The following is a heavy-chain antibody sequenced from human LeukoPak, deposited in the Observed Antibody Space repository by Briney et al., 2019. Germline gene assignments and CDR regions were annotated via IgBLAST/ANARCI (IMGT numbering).Heavy chain of an antibody. D-gene: IGHD6-13*01. CDR1: GFTFSNYS. CDR3: AKLVRRSIEYSSSWYTCYFDY. CDR2: ISSRSSVM. Sequence: QPGGSLRLSCAASGFTFSNYSMNWVRQAPGKGLEWVSYISSRSSVMYYADSVKGRFTISRDNAKNSLYLQMSSLRVEDTAVYYCAKLVRRSIEYSSSWYTCYFDYWGQGTLVTVSS. J-gene: IGHJ4*02. V-gene: IGHV3-48*01.